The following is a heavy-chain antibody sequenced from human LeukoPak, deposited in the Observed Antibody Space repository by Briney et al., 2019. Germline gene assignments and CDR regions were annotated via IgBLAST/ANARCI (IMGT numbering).Heavy chain of an antibody. CDR3: ARAGVVVVPAATPKAVPYYYYYMDV. Sequence: SETLSLTCTVSGGSISSGSYYWSWIRQPAGKGLEWIGRIYTSGSTNYNPSLKSRVTISVDTSKNQFSLKLSSVTAADTAVYYCARAGVVVVPAATPKAVPYYYYYMDVRGKGTTFTISS. CDR2: IYTSGST. V-gene: IGHV4-61*02. CDR1: GGSISSGSYY. J-gene: IGHJ6*03. D-gene: IGHD2-2*01.